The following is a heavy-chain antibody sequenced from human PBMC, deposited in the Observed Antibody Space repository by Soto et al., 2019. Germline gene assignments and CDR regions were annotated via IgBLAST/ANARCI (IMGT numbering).Heavy chain of an antibody. V-gene: IGHV4-31*02. Sequence: GSTYYNPSLKSRVTISVDTSKNQFSLKLSSVTAADTAVYYCARVLSSGYYRYYFYYWGQGTLVTVSS. D-gene: IGHD3-22*01. CDR2: GST. CDR3: ARVLSSGYYRYYFYY. J-gene: IGHJ4*02.